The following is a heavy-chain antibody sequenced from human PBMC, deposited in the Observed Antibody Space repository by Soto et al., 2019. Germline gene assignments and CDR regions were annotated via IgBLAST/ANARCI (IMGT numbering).Heavy chain of an antibody. J-gene: IGHJ5*02. CDR2: ISSSGSTI. CDR3: ARDYLSTLAGEPNWFDP. V-gene: IGHV3-48*04. D-gene: IGHD3-16*02. Sequence: GGSLRLSCAASGFTFSSYAMSWVRQAPGKGLEWVSYISSSGSTIYYADSVKGRFTISRDNAKNSLYLQMNSLRAEDTAVYYCARDYLSTLAGEPNWFDPWGQGTLVTVSS. CDR1: GFTFSSYA.